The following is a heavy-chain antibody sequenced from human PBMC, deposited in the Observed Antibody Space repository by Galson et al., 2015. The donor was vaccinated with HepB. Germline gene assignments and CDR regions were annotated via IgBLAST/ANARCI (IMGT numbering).Heavy chain of an antibody. V-gene: IGHV3-66*02. D-gene: IGHD3-10*01. J-gene: IGHJ3*02. CDR2: IYSGGST. CDR3: ARGGLWFGELVGPGAFDI. Sequence: SLRLSCAASGFTVSSNYMSWVRQAPGKGLEWVSVIYSGGSTYYADSVKGRFTISRDNSKNTPYLQMKSLRAEDTAMYYCARGGLWFGELVGPGAFDIWGQGTMVTVSS. CDR1: GFTVSSNY.